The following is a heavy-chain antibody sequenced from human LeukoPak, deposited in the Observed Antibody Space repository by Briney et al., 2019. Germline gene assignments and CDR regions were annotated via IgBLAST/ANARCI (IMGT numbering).Heavy chain of an antibody. J-gene: IGHJ4*02. CDR3: AKAVAELLWFGELWERRRFDY. Sequence: LPWGSLRLSCAASGFTFSSYAMSWVRQAPGQGLDRVSAISGNGGSTYYADSVIGRFTISRDNSKNRLDLQMNSLRAEDTAVYYCAKAVAELLWFGELWERRRFDYWGQGTLVTVSS. D-gene: IGHD3-10*01. CDR1: GFTFSSYA. CDR2: ISGNGGST. V-gene: IGHV3-23*01.